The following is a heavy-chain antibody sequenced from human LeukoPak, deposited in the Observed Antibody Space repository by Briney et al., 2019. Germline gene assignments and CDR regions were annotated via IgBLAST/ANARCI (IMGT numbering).Heavy chain of an antibody. V-gene: IGHV3-74*01. CDR2: INSDGGST. J-gene: IGHJ6*02. CDR3: ARQYYYDSSGYLNYYGMDV. CDR1: GFTFSNYR. D-gene: IGHD3-22*01. Sequence: GGSLRLSCAASGFTFSNYRMHWVRQAPGKGLVWVSRINSDGGSTNYADSVKGRFTISRDNAKNTLYLQINSLRAEDTAVYYCARQYYYDSSGYLNYYGMDVWGQGTTVTVSS.